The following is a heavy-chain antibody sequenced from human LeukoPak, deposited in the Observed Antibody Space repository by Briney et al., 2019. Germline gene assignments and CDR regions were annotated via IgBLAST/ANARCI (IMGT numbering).Heavy chain of an antibody. CDR2: ISGSGGST. CDR1: GFTFSSYA. CDR3: ANSLSRAVDY. Sequence: PGGSLRLSCAASGFTFSSYAMSWVRQAPGKGLEWVSAISGSGGSTYYADSVKGRFTISRDNSKNTLYLQMNSLGAEDTAVYYCANSLSRAVDYWGQGTLVTVSS. D-gene: IGHD3-16*02. V-gene: IGHV3-23*01. J-gene: IGHJ4*02.